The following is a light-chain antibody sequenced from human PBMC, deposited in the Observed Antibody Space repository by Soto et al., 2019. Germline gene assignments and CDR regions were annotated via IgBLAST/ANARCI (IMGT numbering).Light chain of an antibody. CDR2: DAS. V-gene: IGKV3-11*01. CDR1: QSVSNNY. J-gene: IGKJ1*01. CDR3: QQRSNLPWT. Sequence: EIVLTQSPGTLSLSPGERATLSCRASQSVSNNYLAWYQQKPGQAPRLLIYDASNRATGIPVRFSGSGSGTDYTLTVSSLEPEDFAVYYCQQRSNLPWTFGQGTKVDI.